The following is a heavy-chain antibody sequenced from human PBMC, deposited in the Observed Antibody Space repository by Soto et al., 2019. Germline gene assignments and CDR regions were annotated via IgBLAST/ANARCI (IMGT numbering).Heavy chain of an antibody. CDR2: IRSKANSYAT. J-gene: IGHJ6*03. Sequence: GGSLRLSCAASGFAFSDSAMHWVRQASGKGLEWVGRIRSKANSYATAYGASVKGRFTISRDDSENTAYLQMNSLKTEDTAVYYCITNYYYYMDVWGKGTTVTVSS. V-gene: IGHV3-73*01. CDR3: ITNYYYYMDV. CDR1: GFAFSDSA.